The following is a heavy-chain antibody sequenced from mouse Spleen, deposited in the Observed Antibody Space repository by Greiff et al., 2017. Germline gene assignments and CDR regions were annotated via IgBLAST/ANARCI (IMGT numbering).Heavy chain of an antibody. D-gene: IGHD2-4*01. J-gene: IGHJ2*01. V-gene: IGHV6-3*01. CDR1: GFTFSNYW. Sequence: EVKLEESGGGLVQPGGSMKLSCVASGFTFSNYWMNWVRQSPEKGLEWVAQIRLKSDNYATHYAESVKGRFTISRDDSKSSVYLQMNNLRAEDTGIYYCTAYYDYDGYYFDYWGQGTTLTVSS. CDR2: IRLKSDNYAT. CDR3: TAYYDYDGYYFDY.